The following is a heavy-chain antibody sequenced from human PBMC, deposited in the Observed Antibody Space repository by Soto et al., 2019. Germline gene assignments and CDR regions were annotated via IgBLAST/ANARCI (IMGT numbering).Heavy chain of an antibody. CDR1: GYTFTSYG. CDR2: ISAYNGNT. J-gene: IGHJ3*02. Sequence: ASVKVSCKASGYTFTSYGISWVQQAPGQGLEWMGWISAYNGNTNYAQKLQGRVTMTTDTSTSTAYMELRSLRSDDTAVYYCARVYYYDSSGLAFDIWGQGTMVTVSS. V-gene: IGHV1-18*01. D-gene: IGHD3-22*01. CDR3: ARVYYYDSSGLAFDI.